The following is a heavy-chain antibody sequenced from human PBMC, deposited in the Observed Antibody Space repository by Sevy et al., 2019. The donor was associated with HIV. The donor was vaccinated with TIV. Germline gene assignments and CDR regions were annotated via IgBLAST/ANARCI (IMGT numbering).Heavy chain of an antibody. CDR2: ISGSSGTT. CDR1: GLTFSNYV. J-gene: IGHJ3*02. CDR3: ARNLSPSGAFDI. V-gene: IGHV3-23*01. D-gene: IGHD6-25*01. Sequence: GESLKISCVASGLTFSNYVMSWVRQAPGKGLEWLSVISGSSGTTYAAESVKGRFTISRDNSKNTLYLHMSSLGAEDTAVYYCARNLSPSGAFDIWGQGTRVTVSS.